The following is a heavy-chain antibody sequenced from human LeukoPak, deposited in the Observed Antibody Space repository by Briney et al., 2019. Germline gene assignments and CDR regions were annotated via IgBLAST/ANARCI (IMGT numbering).Heavy chain of an antibody. CDR2: IYHSGST. D-gene: IGHD2-2*01. J-gene: IGHJ6*03. CDR3: ARHTKGYCSSTSCYYYYYMDV. CDR1: GGSISSSSYY. Sequence: SETLSLTCTVSGGSISSSSYYWGWIRQPPGKGLEWIGSIYHSGSTYYNPSLKSRVTISVDTSKNQFSLKLSSVTAADTAVYYCARHTKGYCSSTSCYYYYYMDVWGQGTTVTVSS. V-gene: IGHV4-39*01.